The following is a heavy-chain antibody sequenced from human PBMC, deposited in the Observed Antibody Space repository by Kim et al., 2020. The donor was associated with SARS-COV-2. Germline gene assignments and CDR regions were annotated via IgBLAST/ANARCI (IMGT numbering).Heavy chain of an antibody. V-gene: IGHV3-30*02. D-gene: IGHD3-10*01. Sequence: KGRFTISRDNSKNTLYLQMNSLRAEDTAVYYCAKDYYGSGSYYNPLRFDPWGQGTLVTVSS. CDR3: AKDYYGSGSYYNPLRFDP. J-gene: IGHJ5*02.